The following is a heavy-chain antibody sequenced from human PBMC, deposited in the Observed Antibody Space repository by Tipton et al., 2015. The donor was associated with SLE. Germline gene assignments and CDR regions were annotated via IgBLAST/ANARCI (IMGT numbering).Heavy chain of an antibody. D-gene: IGHD3-16*01. CDR1: GYTFTNYG. CDR2: ISGDNDNT. V-gene: IGHV1-18*01. CDR3: AIGVITRKYYFDY. J-gene: IGHJ4*02. Sequence: QSGAEVKKPGASVKVSCKASGYTFTNYGISWVRQAPGQGLEWMGWISGDNDNTNYAQRLQGRVTMTTDTSTSTAYMELRSLRSADTAVYYCAIGVITRKYYFDYWGQGTLVTVSS.